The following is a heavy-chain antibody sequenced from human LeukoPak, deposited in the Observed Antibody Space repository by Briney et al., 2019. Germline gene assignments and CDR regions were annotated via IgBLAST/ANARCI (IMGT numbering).Heavy chain of an antibody. Sequence: GGSLRLSCAASGFTFSSYSMNWVRQAPGKGLEWVSSISSSSYIYYADSVKGRFTISRDNAKNSLYLQMNSLRAEDTAVYYCASGNYDFWSGYRPFDYWGQGTLVTVSS. D-gene: IGHD3-3*01. J-gene: IGHJ4*02. V-gene: IGHV3-21*01. CDR3: ASGNYDFWSGYRPFDY. CDR1: GFTFSSYS. CDR2: ISSSSYI.